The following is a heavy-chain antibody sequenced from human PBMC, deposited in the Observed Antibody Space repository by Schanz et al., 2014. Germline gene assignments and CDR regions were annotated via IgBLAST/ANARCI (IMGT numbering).Heavy chain of an antibody. CDR1: GFTFDDYA. Sequence: EVQLVESGGGLVQPGRSLRLSCAASGFTFDDYAMHWVRQAPGKGLEYVSGISWNSGTAVYADSVKGRFTISRDNAKNTVFLQMNNLRAEDTAVYYCARGASRDYFAMDVWGQGTTVTVSS. CDR2: ISWNSGTA. V-gene: IGHV3-9*01. CDR3: ARGASRDYFAMDV. J-gene: IGHJ6*02.